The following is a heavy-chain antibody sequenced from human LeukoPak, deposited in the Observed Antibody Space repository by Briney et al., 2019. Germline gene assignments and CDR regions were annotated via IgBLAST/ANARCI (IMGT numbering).Heavy chain of an antibody. J-gene: IGHJ6*03. Sequence: TGGSLRLSCAASGFTFSSYWMSWVRQAPGKGLEWVANIKQDGSEKYYVDSVKGRFTISKDNAKNSLYLQMNSLRAEDTAVFYCARGRTTGYYYYMDVWGKGTTVTVSS. CDR2: IKQDGSEK. V-gene: IGHV3-7*01. CDR3: ARGRTTGYYYYMDV. CDR1: GFTFSSYW. D-gene: IGHD2/OR15-2a*01.